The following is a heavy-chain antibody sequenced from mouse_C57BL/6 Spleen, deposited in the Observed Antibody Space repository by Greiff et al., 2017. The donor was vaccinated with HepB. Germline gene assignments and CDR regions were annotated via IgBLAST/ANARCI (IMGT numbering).Heavy chain of an antibody. J-gene: IGHJ3*01. Sequence: EVKLMESGEGLVKPGGSLKLSCAASGFTFSSYAMSWVRQTPEKRLEWVAYISSGGDYIYYADTVKGRFTISRDNARNTLYLQMSSLKSEDTAMYYCTREGDYDRGAWFAYWGQGTLVTVSA. CDR1: GFTFSSYA. D-gene: IGHD2-4*01. V-gene: IGHV5-9-1*02. CDR3: TREGDYDRGAWFAY. CDR2: ISSGGDYI.